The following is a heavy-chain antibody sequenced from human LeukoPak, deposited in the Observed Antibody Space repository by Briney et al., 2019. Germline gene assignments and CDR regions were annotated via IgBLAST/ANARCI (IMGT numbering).Heavy chain of an antibody. CDR2: ISGDGGSP. J-gene: IGHJ6*02. D-gene: IGHD4/OR15-4a*01. V-gene: IGHV3-43*02. Sequence: GGSLRLSCAASGFTFDAYGMHWVRQAPGKGLEWVALISGDGGSPYHADSVKGRFAISRDNSKNSLYLQMNSLRTEDTALYYCAKDERLVPPNYGMDVWGQGTTVTVSS. CDR1: GFTFDAYG. CDR3: AKDERLVPPNYGMDV.